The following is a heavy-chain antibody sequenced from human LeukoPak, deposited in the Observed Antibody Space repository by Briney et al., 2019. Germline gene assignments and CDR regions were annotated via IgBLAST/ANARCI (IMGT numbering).Heavy chain of an antibody. CDR3: ARERSGTYRYFDL. Sequence: ASVKVSCKASGYTFTGYYMHWVRQAPGQGLGWMGWINPNSGGTNYAQKFQGRVTMTRDTSISTAYVELSRLRSDDTAVYYCARERSGTYRYFDLWGRGTLVTVSS. V-gene: IGHV1-2*02. J-gene: IGHJ2*01. CDR2: INPNSGGT. D-gene: IGHD1-26*01. CDR1: GYTFTGYY.